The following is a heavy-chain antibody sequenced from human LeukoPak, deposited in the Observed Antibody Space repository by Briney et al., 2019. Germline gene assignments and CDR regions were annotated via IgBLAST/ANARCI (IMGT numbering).Heavy chain of an antibody. J-gene: IGHJ4*02. V-gene: IGHV4-34*01. CDR2: INHSGST. CDR1: GGSFSGYY. D-gene: IGHD3-3*01. Sequence: SETLSLTCAVYGGSFSGYYWSWIRQPPGKGLEWIGEINHSGSTNYNPSLKSRVTISVDTSKNQFSLKLSSVTAADTAVYYCARQIRPNYDFWSGFNASPYYFGYWGQGTLVTVSS. CDR3: ARQIRPNYDFWSGFNASPYYFGY.